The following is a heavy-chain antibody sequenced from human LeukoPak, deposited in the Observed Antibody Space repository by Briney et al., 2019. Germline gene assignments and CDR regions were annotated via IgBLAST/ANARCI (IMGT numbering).Heavy chain of an antibody. Sequence: GESLKISCKGSGYSFTSYWFGWVRQMPGKGLEWMGIIYPGDSDTRYSPSFQGQVTISADKSISTAYLQWSSLKASDTAMYYCARQFDFWSGYFDYWGQGTLVTVSS. D-gene: IGHD3-3*01. V-gene: IGHV5-51*01. CDR2: IYPGDSDT. CDR3: ARQFDFWSGYFDY. CDR1: GYSFTSYW. J-gene: IGHJ4*02.